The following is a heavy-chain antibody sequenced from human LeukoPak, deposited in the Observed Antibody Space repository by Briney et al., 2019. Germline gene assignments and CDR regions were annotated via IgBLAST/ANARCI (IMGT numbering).Heavy chain of an antibody. V-gene: IGHV4-34*01. CDR2: INHSGST. CDR1: GGSFSGYY. Sequence: AGTLSLTCAVYGGSFSGYYWSWIRQPPGKGLEWIGEINHSGSTNYNPSLQSRRIITVDTTDNHFSLKLSTGTAADNAVYYCARVQMGWNHWYFDLWGGGTLVTVTS. J-gene: IGHJ2*01. D-gene: IGHD1-1*01. CDR3: ARVQMGWNHWYFDL.